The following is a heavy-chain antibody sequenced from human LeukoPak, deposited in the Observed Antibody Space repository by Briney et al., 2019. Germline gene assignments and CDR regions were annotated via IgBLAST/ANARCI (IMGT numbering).Heavy chain of an antibody. V-gene: IGHV3-7*01. CDR2: IKQDGSEK. D-gene: IGHD4-17*01. Sequence: GGSLRLSCAASGFTFSSYWMSWVRQAPGKGLEWVANIKQDGSEKYYVDSVKGRFTISRDNAKNSLYLQMNSLRAEDTAVYYCARTPRPLTVTTWYYFDYWGQGTLVTVSS. CDR1: GFTFSSYW. CDR3: ARTPRPLTVTTWYYFDY. J-gene: IGHJ4*02.